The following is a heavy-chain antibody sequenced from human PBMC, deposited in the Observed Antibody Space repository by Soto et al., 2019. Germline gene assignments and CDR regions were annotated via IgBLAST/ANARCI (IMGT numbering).Heavy chain of an antibody. CDR3: ARDQGGADYFDD. V-gene: IGHV3-33*01. CDR1: GFTFSSYG. CDR2: IWYDGSNK. Sequence: GGSLRLSGAASGFTFSSYGMHWVRQAPGKGLEWVAVIWYDGSNKYYAGSVKGRFTISRDTSKNTLYLQMNSLRAEDTAVYYCARDQGGADYFDDWGQGTLVTVSS. J-gene: IGHJ4*02. D-gene: IGHD3-16*01.